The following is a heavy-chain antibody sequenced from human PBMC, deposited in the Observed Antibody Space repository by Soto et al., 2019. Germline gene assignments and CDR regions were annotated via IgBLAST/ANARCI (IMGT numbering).Heavy chain of an antibody. CDR1: GYSFTSYW. J-gene: IGHJ6*02. V-gene: IGHV5-10-1*01. Sequence: GESLKISCKCSGYSFTSYWISWVRQMPGKGLEWMGRIDPSDSYTNYSPSFQGHVTISADKSISTAYLQWSSLKASDTAMYYCARQSKDSYYDFWSGYYYYYYGMDVWGQGTTVTVSS. CDR2: IDPSDSYT. CDR3: ARQSKDSYYDFWSGYYYYYYGMDV. D-gene: IGHD3-3*01.